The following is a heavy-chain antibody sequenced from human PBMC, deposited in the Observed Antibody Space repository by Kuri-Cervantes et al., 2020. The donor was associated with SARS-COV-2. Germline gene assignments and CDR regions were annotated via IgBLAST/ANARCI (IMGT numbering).Heavy chain of an antibody. D-gene: IGHD3/OR15-3a*01. J-gene: IGHJ4*02. CDR3: ARADSGIDY. CDR2: IYYSGST. CDR1: GGSISSHY. Sequence: SETLSLTCTVSGGSISSHYWSWIRQPPGKGLEWIGYIYYSGSTNYNPSLKSRVTISVDTSKNQFSLKLSSVTAADTAVYYCARADSGIDYWGQGTLVTVSS. V-gene: IGHV4-59*08.